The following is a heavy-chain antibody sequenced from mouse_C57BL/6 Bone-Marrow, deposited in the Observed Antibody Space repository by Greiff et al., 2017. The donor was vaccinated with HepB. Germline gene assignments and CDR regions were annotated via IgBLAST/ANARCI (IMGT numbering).Heavy chain of an antibody. D-gene: IGHD2-2*01. Sequence: EVKLDESGPGLVKPSQSLSLTCSVTGYSITSGYYWNWIRQFPGNKLEWMGYISYDGSNNYNPSLKNRISITRDTSKNQFFLKLNSVTTEDTATYYCARDTRGYPYYFDYWGQGTTLTVSS. CDR2: ISYDGSN. CDR1: GYSITSGYY. V-gene: IGHV3-6*01. CDR3: ARDTRGYPYYFDY. J-gene: IGHJ2*01.